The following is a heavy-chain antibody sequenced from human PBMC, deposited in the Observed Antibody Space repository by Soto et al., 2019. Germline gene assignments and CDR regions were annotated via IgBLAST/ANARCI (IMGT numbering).Heavy chain of an antibody. V-gene: IGHV4-38-2*01. J-gene: IGHJ5*02. CDR3: ARGGIVLVIDVSHWFDP. CDR2: IYHSGST. CDR1: GYSISSGYY. D-gene: IGHD2-8*02. Sequence: LSLTCAVSGYSISSGYYWGWIRQPPGKGLEWIGSIYHSGSTYYNPSLNSRVTISVDTSKNQFSLKLSSVTAADTAVYYCARGGIVLVIDVSHWFDPWGQGTLVTVSS.